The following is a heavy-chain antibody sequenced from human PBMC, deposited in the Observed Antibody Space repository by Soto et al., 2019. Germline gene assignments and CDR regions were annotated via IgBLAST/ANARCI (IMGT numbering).Heavy chain of an antibody. CDR1: GDSINSADYY. V-gene: IGHV4-30-4*01. Sequence: SETLSLTCTVSGDSINSADYYWSWLRQPPGKGLEWIGYIYYSRSDYYNPSLGRRATITIDTSRNQFSLNLMSVAAADTAVYYCARVVQFYDSSGYSFYYFDYWGQGALVTVSS. CDR2: IYYSRSD. D-gene: IGHD3-22*01. CDR3: ARVVQFYDSSGYSFYYFDY. J-gene: IGHJ4*02.